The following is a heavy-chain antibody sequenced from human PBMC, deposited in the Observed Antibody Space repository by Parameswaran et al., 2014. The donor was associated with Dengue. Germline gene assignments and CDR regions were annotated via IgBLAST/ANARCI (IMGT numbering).Heavy chain of an antibody. CDR2: INPGGGST. CDR3: ARDLGAAAGFSMDV. J-gene: IGHJ6*02. D-gene: IGHD6-13*01. Sequence: WVRQAPGQGLEWMGIINPGGGSTSYAQKFQGRVTMTRDTSTSTVYMELSSLRSEDTAVYYRARDLGAAAGFSMDVWGQGTTVTVSS. V-gene: IGHV1-46*01.